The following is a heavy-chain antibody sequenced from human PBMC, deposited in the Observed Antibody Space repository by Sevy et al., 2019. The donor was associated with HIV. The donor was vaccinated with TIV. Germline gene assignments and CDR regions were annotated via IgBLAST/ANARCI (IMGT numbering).Heavy chain of an antibody. CDR1: GDPISNYY. D-gene: IGHD6-13*01. V-gene: IGHV4-59*01. CDR2: LFYSGST. CDR3: AGGIAAPRGMDV. J-gene: IGHJ6*02. Sequence: SETLSLTCTVSGDPISNYYWSWIRQPPGKGLEWIGYLFYSGSTNYNPSLKSRVTISVDTTKNQVSLKVRSVTAADTAVYYCAGGIAAPRGMDVWGQGTTVTVSS.